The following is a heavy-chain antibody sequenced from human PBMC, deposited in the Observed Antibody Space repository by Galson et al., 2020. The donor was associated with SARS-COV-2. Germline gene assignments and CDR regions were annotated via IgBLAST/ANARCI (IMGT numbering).Heavy chain of an antibody. J-gene: IGHJ4*02. CDR1: GFTLSHCG. V-gene: IGHV3-30*03. CDR3: AVDAAPNRVYYFDY. CDR2: ISNDGTHT. Sequence: GESLKISCAASGFTLSHCGMHWVRQAPGKGLEWVAAISNDGTHTSYADSVKGRFTISRYSAKNSIYLQMNSLRGEVTAAYYGAVDAAPNRVYYFDYCGQGTLVTVSS. D-gene: IGHD6-6*01.